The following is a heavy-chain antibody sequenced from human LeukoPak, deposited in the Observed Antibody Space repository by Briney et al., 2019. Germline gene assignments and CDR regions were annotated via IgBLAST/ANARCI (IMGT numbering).Heavy chain of an antibody. CDR2: IYYSGST. J-gene: IGHJ5*02. CDR1: GGSLRSAY. V-gene: IGHV4-59*01. Sequence: SETLSLTSTVSGGSLRSAYWGWIRDPPGKGLEWIGYIYYSGSTNYNPSLKSRVPISVGTSKNQFSLKLSSVTAADTAVYYCARDERAARGLFWFDPWGQGTLVTVSS. CDR3: ARDERAARGLFWFDP. D-gene: IGHD6-13*01.